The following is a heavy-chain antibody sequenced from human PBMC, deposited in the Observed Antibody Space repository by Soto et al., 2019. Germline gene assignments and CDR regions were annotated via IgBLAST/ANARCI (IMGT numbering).Heavy chain of an antibody. CDR3: ARDSRVYANNYYYYYYMDV. Sequence: GGSLRLSCAASGFTVSSNYMSWVRQAPGKGLEWVSVIYSGGSTYYADSVKGRFTISRHNSKNTLYLQMNSLRAEDTAVYYCARDSRVYANNYYYYYYMDVWGKGTTVTVSS. CDR2: IYSGGST. V-gene: IGHV3-53*04. D-gene: IGHD2-8*01. J-gene: IGHJ6*03. CDR1: GFTVSSNY.